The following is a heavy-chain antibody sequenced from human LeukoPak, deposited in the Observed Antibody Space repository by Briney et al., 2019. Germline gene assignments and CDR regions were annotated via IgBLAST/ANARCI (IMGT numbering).Heavy chain of an antibody. CDR2: INPNSGGT. CDR1: GYTFTGYY. J-gene: IGHJ6*03. D-gene: IGHD1-7*01. V-gene: IGHV1-2*04. Sequence: GASVKVSCKASGYTFTGYYMHWVRQAPGQGLEWMGWINPNSGGTNYAQKFQGWVTMTRDTSISTAYMELSRLRSDDTAVYYCARSWNYDTFSYYYYYMDVWGKGTTVTVSS. CDR3: ARSWNYDTFSYYYYYMDV.